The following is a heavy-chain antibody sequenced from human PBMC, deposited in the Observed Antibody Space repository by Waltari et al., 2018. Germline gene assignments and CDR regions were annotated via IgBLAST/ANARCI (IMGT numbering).Heavy chain of an antibody. CDR1: GFGLSDAW. J-gene: IGHJ4*02. CDR2: SKKKSDGGTT. CDR3: VTESYYDLIY. V-gene: IGHV3-15*01. D-gene: IGHD3-3*01. Sequence: EVQLVESGGGLVRPGASIRLSCAAAGFGLSDAWMSWVRQAPGKGLEWVGRSKKKSDGGTTDYAAPVKGRFTISRDDSKNTLYLQMNSLKTVDTAMYYCVTESYYDLIYWGQGTLVTVSS.